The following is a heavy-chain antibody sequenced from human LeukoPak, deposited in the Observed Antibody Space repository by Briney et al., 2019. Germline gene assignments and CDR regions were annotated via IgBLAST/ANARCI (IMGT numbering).Heavy chain of an antibody. CDR1: GGSISSGGYY. V-gene: IGHV4-30-2*05. CDR2: IYHSGST. J-gene: IGHJ4*02. D-gene: IGHD4-17*01. CDR3: ARKPPADYGSYLDY. Sequence: PSETLSLTCTDSGGSISSGGYYWSWIRQPPGKGLEWIGYIYHSGSTYYNPSLKSRVTISVDTSKNQFSLKLSSVTAADTAVYYCARKPPADYGSYLDYWGQGTLVTVSS.